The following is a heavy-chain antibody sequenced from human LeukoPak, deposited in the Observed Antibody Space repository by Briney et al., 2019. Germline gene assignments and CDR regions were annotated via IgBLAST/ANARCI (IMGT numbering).Heavy chain of an antibody. CDR1: GYSFTSYW. V-gene: IGHV5-51*01. CDR3: ARRGVDIVATTDFYYFDY. Sequence: GESLKISCKGSGYSFTSYWIGWVRQMPGKGLEWMGIIYPGDSDTRYSPSFQGQVTISADKSISTAYLQWSSLKASDTAMYYCARRGVDIVATTDFYYFDYWGQGTLVTVSS. J-gene: IGHJ4*02. D-gene: IGHD5-12*01. CDR2: IYPGDSDT.